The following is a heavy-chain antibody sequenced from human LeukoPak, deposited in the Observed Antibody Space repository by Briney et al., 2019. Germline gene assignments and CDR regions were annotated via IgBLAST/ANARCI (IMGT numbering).Heavy chain of an antibody. CDR3: ARGYYDSSGYCDAFDI. CDR2: INHSGST. D-gene: IGHD3-22*01. Sequence: PSETLSLTCAVYGGSFSGYYWSWIRQPPGKGLEWIGEINHSGSTNYNPSLKSRVTISVDTSKNQFSLKLSSVTAADTAVYYCARGYYDSSGYCDAFDIWGQGTMVTVSS. CDR1: GGSFSGYY. V-gene: IGHV4-34*01. J-gene: IGHJ3*02.